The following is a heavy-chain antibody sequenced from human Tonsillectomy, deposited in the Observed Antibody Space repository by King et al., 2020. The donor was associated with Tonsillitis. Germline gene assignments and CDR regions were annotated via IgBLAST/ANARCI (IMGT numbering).Heavy chain of an antibody. CDR2: SIPIFGTA. CDR1: GGTFSNYT. Sequence: VQLVESGAEVKKPVSSVKVSCKASGGTFSNYTITLVRQAPGQGLEWMGGSIPIFGTANYAQKFQGRVTITADESRSTAYMELNSLRSEDTAVYYCARGIIAAAGHNWFDPWGQGTLVTVSS. CDR3: ARGIIAAAGHNWFDP. V-gene: IGHV1-69*01. J-gene: IGHJ5*02. D-gene: IGHD6-13*01.